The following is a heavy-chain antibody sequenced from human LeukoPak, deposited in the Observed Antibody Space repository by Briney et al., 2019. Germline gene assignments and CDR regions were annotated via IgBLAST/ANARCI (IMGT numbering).Heavy chain of an antibody. V-gene: IGHV3-20*04. CDR3: ASDTLVDNAFDL. CDR1: GLTFHDHG. J-gene: IGHJ3*01. Sequence: GGSLRLSCAASGLTFHDHGASWVRQAPGKGLEWVSGINWNGNDKNYADSVKGRFTISRDNMKNILYLQMNSLRVEDTAVYYCASDTLVDNAFDLWGQGTMVTVSS. CDR2: INWNGNDK. D-gene: IGHD2-8*02.